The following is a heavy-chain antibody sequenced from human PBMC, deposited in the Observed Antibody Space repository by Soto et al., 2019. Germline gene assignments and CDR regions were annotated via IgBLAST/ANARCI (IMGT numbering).Heavy chain of an antibody. CDR3: AKDSSSQAYYYYGMDV. J-gene: IGHJ6*02. CDR2: ISGSGGST. D-gene: IGHD6-13*01. CDR1: GFPFSSYA. V-gene: IGHV3-23*01. Sequence: GGSLRLSCASSGFPFSSYAMSWVRQAPGKGLEWVSAISGSGGSTYYADSVKGRFTISRDNSKNTLYLQMNSLRAEDTAVYYCAKDSSSQAYYYYGMDVWGQGTTVTVSS.